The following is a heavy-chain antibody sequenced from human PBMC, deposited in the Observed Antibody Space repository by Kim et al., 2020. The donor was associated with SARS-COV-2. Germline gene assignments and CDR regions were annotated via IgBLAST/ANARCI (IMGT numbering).Heavy chain of an antibody. CDR1: GYRLTSYW. CDR3: ARWGLGYSSSLFDY. D-gene: IGHD6-13*01. CDR2: IDPSDSYT. V-gene: IGHV5-10-1*01. Sequence: GASLKISCKGSGYRLTSYWISWVRQMPGKGLEWMGRIDPSDSYTNYSPSFQGHVTISADKSISTAYLQWSSLKASDIAMYYCARWGLGYSSSLFDYWGQGTLVTVSS. J-gene: IGHJ4*02.